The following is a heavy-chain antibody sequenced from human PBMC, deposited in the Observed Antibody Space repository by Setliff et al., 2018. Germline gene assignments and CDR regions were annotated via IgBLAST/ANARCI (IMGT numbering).Heavy chain of an antibody. D-gene: IGHD6-13*01. Sequence: LFLTCTVSGGSISSSSYYWGWIRQPPGKGLEWIGSIYYSGSTYYNPSLKSRVTISVDTSKNQFSLKRSTVTAADTAVYYCAREVTVSSSWFDGAFDIWGQGTMVTVSS. V-gene: IGHV4-39*07. CDR3: AREVTVSSSWFDGAFDI. CDR1: GGSISSSSYY. J-gene: IGHJ3*02. CDR2: IYYSGST.